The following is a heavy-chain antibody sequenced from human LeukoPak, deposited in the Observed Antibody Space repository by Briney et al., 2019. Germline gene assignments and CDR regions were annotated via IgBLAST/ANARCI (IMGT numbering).Heavy chain of an antibody. CDR1: GFTFSSYS. V-gene: IGHV3-21*01. CDR3: AKDRCSNGIGCYFYYMDV. Sequence: GGSLRLSCAAYGFTFSSYSMNWVRQAPGKGLEWVSFISTSSSYIYYADSVKGRFSISRDSSKNILYLQMNSLRAEDTAVYYCAKDRCSNGIGCYFYYMDVWGKGTTVTISS. D-gene: IGHD2-8*01. J-gene: IGHJ6*03. CDR2: ISTSSSYI.